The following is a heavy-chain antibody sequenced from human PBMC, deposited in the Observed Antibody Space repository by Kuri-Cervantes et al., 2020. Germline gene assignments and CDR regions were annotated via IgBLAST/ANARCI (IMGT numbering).Heavy chain of an antibody. CDR3: ARDRSGWEYNWFDP. V-gene: IGHV3-30*05. Sequence: GESLKISCAASGFTFSSYSMNWVRQAPGKGLEWVAVISYDGSNKYYADSVKGRFTISRDNSKNTLYLQMNSLRAEDTAVYYCARDRSGWEYNWFDPWGQGTLVTVSS. CDR1: GFTFSSYS. J-gene: IGHJ5*02. CDR2: ISYDGSNK. D-gene: IGHD6-19*01.